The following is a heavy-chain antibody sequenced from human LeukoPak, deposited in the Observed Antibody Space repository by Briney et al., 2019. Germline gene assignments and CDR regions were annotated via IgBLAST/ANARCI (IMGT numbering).Heavy chain of an antibody. V-gene: IGHV4-39*01. D-gene: IGHD3-10*01. CDR1: GFTFSTYG. Sequence: GSLRLSCEVSGFTFSTYGMSWIRQPPGKGLEWIGSIYYSGSTYYNPSLKSRVTISVDTSKNQFSLKLSSVTAADTAVYYCARHQRPVGSGSRTKTWFDPWGQGTLVTVSS. CDR2: IYYSGST. J-gene: IGHJ5*02. CDR3: ARHQRPVGSGSRTKTWFDP.